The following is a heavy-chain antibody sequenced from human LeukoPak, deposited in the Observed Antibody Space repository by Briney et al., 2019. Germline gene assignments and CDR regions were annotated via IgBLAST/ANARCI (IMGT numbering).Heavy chain of an antibody. CDR1: GFAFSRYG. CDR3: VKDRGGDSVFDY. CDR2: ISSSGGST. Sequence: GGSLRLSCSASGFAFSRYGMHWVRQAPGKGLEYVSPISSSGGSTNYADSVKGRFTISRDNSKNTLYVDMSSLRPEDTAVYYCVKDRGGDSVFDYWGQGTLVTVSS. V-gene: IGHV3-64*05. J-gene: IGHJ4*02. D-gene: IGHD4-17*01.